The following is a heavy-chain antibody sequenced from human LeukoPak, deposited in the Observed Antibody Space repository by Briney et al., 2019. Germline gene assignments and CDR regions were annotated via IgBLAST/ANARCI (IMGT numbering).Heavy chain of an antibody. CDR1: GFSFSNYW. CDR3: AKSIHGGTYYSFDY. Sequence: PGGSLRLSCAASGFSFSNYWMSWVRQAPGKGLEWVANIKKDGSENYYVDSVKGRFTISRDNAKNSLYLQMNTLRAEDTAVYYCAKSIHGGTYYSFDYWGQGALVTVSS. V-gene: IGHV3-7*01. J-gene: IGHJ4*02. D-gene: IGHD1-26*01. CDR2: IKKDGSEN.